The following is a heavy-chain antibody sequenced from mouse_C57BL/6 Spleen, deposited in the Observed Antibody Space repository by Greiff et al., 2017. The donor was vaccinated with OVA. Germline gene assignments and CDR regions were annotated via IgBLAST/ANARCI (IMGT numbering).Heavy chain of an antibody. D-gene: IGHD1-1*01. Sequence: VQLQQSGAELVRPGASVKLSCKASGYTFTDYEMHWVKQTHVPGLEWIGAIDPETGGTDYNQKFKGKAILSADKSSSTAYLELRSLTSADSAVYCCTKSDGVFAYWGQGTLVTVAA. CDR1: GYTFTDYE. CDR2: IDPETGGT. CDR3: TKSDGVFAY. J-gene: IGHJ3*01. V-gene: IGHV1-15*01.